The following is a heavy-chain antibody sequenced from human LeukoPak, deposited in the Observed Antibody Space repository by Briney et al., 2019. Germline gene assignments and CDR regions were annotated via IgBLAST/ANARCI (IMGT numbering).Heavy chain of an antibody. CDR1: GGSISIYY. CDR2: IYYSGST. D-gene: IGHD3-10*01. Sequence: SETLSLTCTVSGGSISIYYWSWIRQPPGKGLEWIGYIYYSGSTNYNPSLKSRVTISVDTSKNQFSLKLSSVTAADAAVYYCARASITMVRGVPGWFDPWGQGTLVTVSS. CDR3: ARASITMVRGVPGWFDP. J-gene: IGHJ5*02. V-gene: IGHV4-59*08.